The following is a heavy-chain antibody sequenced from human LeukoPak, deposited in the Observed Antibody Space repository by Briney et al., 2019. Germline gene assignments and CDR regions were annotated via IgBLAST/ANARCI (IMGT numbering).Heavy chain of an antibody. J-gene: IGHJ4*02. D-gene: IGHD3-9*01. V-gene: IGHV1-18*04. CDR1: GYTFTGYY. Sequence: ASVKVSCKASGYTFTGYYMHWVRQAPGQGLEWVGWIRGDNGDTNYAQKLQGRVTMTTDTSTSTAYMELRSLGSDETAVYYCARVGLLTGYYFFDYWGQGTLVTVSS. CDR3: ARVGLLTGYYFFDY. CDR2: IRGDNGDT.